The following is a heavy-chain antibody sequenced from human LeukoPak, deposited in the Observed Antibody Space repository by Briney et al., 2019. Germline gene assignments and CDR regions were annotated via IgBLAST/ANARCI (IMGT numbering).Heavy chain of an antibody. D-gene: IGHD4-11*01. CDR2: IKQDESEK. Sequence: PGGSLRLSCVVSGFIFSNYWMSWVRQAPGKGLEWVANIKQDESEKYYVDSVKGRFTISRDNAKNSLYLQMNSLRAEDTAVYYCARGSAVTANNFDFWGQGTLVTVSS. CDR1: GFIFSNYW. J-gene: IGHJ4*02. CDR3: ARGSAVTANNFDF. V-gene: IGHV3-7*01.